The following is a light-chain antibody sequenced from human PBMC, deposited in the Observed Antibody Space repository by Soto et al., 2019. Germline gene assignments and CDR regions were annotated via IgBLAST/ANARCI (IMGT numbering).Light chain of an antibody. Sequence: DIQMTQSPSSLSASVGDRVTITCRASRGIANSLVWFQQRPGKAPKLLIYGASTLQSGVPSRFSGSGSGTDFTLTISNLQPEDVATYYCQQYNSAPWTFGHGTKVEIK. V-gene: IGKV1-27*01. CDR1: RGIANS. CDR2: GAS. J-gene: IGKJ1*01. CDR3: QQYNSAPWT.